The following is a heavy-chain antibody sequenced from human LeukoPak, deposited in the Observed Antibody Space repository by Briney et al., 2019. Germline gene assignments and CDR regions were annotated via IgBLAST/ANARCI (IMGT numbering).Heavy chain of an antibody. Sequence: SETLSLTCTVSSGSISTSNYYWGWIRQPPGKGLEWIGSIYYSGSTYYNPSLKSRVTISVDTSKNQFSLKLSSVTAADTAVYYCARGINFDYWGQGTLVTVSS. CDR1: SGSISTSNYY. J-gene: IGHJ4*02. CDR3: ARGINFDY. CDR2: IYYSGST. V-gene: IGHV4-39*07.